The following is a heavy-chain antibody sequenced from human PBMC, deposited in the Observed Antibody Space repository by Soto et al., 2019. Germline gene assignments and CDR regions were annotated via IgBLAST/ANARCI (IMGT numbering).Heavy chain of an antibody. Sequence: SQTLSLTCAISGDSVSSNSAAWNWIRQSPSRGLEWLGRTYYRSKWYNDYAVSVKSRITINPDTSKNQFSLQLNSVTPEDTAVYYCAGTLYYYGSGSYPPYYYGMDVWGQGTTVTVSS. CDR3: AGTLYYYGSGSYPPYYYGMDV. CDR1: GDSVSSNSAA. CDR2: TYYRSKWYN. J-gene: IGHJ6*02. D-gene: IGHD3-10*01. V-gene: IGHV6-1*01.